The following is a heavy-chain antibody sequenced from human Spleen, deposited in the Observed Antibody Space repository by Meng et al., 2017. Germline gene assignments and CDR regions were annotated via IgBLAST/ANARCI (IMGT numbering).Heavy chain of an antibody. CDR1: GFTFSSFE. D-gene: IGHD3-10*01. Sequence: GGSLRLSCVVSGFTFSSFEMNWVRQAPGKGLEWVSYISTSGSAIYYAASVKGRFTISRDNAKNSLYLQMDNVRAEDTAVYYCARERGGAYCFGSGSSRGNYCYYGMDVWGQGTTVTVSS. J-gene: IGHJ6*02. CDR3: ARERGGAYCFGSGSSRGNYCYYGMDV. CDR2: ISTSGSAI. V-gene: IGHV3-48*03.